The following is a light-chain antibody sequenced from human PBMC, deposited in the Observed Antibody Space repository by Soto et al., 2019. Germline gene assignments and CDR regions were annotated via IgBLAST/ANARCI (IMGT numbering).Light chain of an antibody. V-gene: IGKV3-11*01. CDR1: QSISSY. CDR3: QQRSNWPLT. J-gene: IGKJ4*01. Sequence: EIVLTQSPATLSLSPGERATLSCRASQSISSYLAWYQQKPGQAPRLLIFDVSNRATGIPARFSGSGSGTDFTLTIRSLEPNDFAVYYCQQRSNWPLTFGGGTKVEIK. CDR2: DVS.